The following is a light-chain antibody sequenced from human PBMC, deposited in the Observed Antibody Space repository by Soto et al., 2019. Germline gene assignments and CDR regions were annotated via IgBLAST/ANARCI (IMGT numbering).Light chain of an antibody. CDR3: SSFTGTGTVM. CDR2: DVS. CDR1: SSDVGAHHS. V-gene: IGLV2-14*03. J-gene: IGLJ3*02. Sequence: QSALTQPASVSGSPGQSFTISCTGTSSDVGAHHSVSWYQQHPGKAPKLIIFDVSNRPSGVPNRFSDSKSGNTASLTISGLHAEDDDDYYGSSFTGTGTVMFGRVTKLTVL.